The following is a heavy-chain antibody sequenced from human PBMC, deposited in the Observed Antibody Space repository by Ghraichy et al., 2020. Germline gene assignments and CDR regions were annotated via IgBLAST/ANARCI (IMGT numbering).Heavy chain of an antibody. D-gene: IGHD3-10*01. CDR1: GGSISSYY. J-gene: IGHJ2*01. CDR2: IYYSGST. CDR3: ARRQDYYGSGSYYPHGNYWYFDL. V-gene: IGHV4-59*08. Sequence: SETLSLTCTVSGGSISSYYWSWIRQPPGKGLEWIGYIYYSGSTNYNPSLKSRVTISVDTSKNQFSLKLSSVTAADTAVYYCARRQDYYGSGSYYPHGNYWYFDLWGRGTLVTVSS.